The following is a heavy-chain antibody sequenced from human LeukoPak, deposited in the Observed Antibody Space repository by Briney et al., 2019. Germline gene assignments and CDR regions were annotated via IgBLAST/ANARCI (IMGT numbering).Heavy chain of an antibody. Sequence: GGSLRLSCAASGFTFSSYGMHWVRQAPGKGLEWVAFIRYDGSNKYYADSVKGRFTISRDNSKNTLYLQMNSLRAEDTAVYYCAKDRRNNYEVCDYWGREPWSPSPQ. CDR3: AKDRRNNYEVCDY. CDR2: IRYDGSNK. CDR1: GFTFSSYG. J-gene: IGHJ4*02. V-gene: IGHV3-30*02. D-gene: IGHD4-11*01.